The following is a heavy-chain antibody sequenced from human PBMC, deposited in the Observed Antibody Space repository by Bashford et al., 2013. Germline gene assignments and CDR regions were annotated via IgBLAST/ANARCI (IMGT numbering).Heavy chain of an antibody. CDR2: INPSGGST. Sequence: WVRQAPGQGLEWMGIINPSGGSTSYAQKFQGRVTMTRDTSTSTVYMELSSLRSEDTAVYYCAREPQYSSGWMFDYWGQGTPGHRLL. CDR3: AREPQYSSGWMFDY. J-gene: IGHJ4*02. D-gene: IGHD6-19*01. V-gene: IGHV1-46*01.